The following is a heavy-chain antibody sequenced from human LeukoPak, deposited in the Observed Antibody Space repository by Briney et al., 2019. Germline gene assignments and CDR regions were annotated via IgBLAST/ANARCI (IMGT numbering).Heavy chain of an antibody. Sequence: SETLSLTCTVSGGSISSSGYYWGGIRQPPGEGLEWIGSIYYSGSTYYNPSLKSRVTISADTSKNQFSLKLSSVTAADTAVYYCYSSSGGRPHWGQGTLVTVSS. CDR2: IYYSGST. J-gene: IGHJ1*01. V-gene: IGHV4-39*01. CDR3: YSSSGGRPH. CDR1: GGSISSSGYY. D-gene: IGHD3-22*01.